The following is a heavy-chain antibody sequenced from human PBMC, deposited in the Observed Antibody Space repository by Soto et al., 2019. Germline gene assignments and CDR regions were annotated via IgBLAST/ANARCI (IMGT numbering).Heavy chain of an antibody. CDR2: ISAYSGNT. V-gene: IGHV1-18*04. D-gene: IGHD6-13*01. J-gene: IGHJ5*02. CDR3: AREKSSRWYRGGGEGFDP. CDR1: GYTFTSYG. Sequence: GASVKVSCKASGYTFTSYGISWVRQAPGQGLEWMGWISAYSGNTNYAQKLQGRVTMTTDTSTSTAYMELRILRSDDTAVYYCAREKSSRWYRGGGEGFDPWGQGTLVTVSS.